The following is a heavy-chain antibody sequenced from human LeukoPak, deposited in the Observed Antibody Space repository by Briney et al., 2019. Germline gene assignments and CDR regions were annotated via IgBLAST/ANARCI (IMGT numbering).Heavy chain of an antibody. Sequence: GGSLRLSCVASGFTFSSYAMSWVRQAPGKGLEWVSAISGSGDTTYYAGSVKDQFTISRDNSKNTLYLQMNSLSVEDTAVYYGAEDRRHSNAGYFDYWGQGTLVTVSS. J-gene: IGHJ4*02. V-gene: IGHV3-23*01. CDR3: AEDRRHSNAGYFDY. CDR1: GFTFSSYA. CDR2: ISGSGDTT. D-gene: IGHD6-13*01.